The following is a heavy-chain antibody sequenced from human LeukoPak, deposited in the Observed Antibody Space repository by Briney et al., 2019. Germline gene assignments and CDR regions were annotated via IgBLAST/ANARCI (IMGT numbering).Heavy chain of an antibody. Sequence: ASVKVSCKASGYTFTGYYMHWVRQAPGQGLEWMGWINPNSGGTNYAQKFQGRVTMTRDTSISTAYMELSRLRSDDTAVYYCASAYYDFWGGSFSGPSSAYYYGMDVWGQGTTVTVSS. CDR2: INPNSGGT. CDR3: ASAYYDFWGGSFSGPSSAYYYGMDV. V-gene: IGHV1-2*02. CDR1: GYTFTGYY. J-gene: IGHJ6*02. D-gene: IGHD3-3*01.